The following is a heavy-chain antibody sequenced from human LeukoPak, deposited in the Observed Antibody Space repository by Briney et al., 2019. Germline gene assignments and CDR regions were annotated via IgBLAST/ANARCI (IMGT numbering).Heavy chain of an antibody. CDR3: ARVGISGSGPIDY. J-gene: IGHJ4*02. CDR1: GGSISSSSFS. D-gene: IGHD1-20*01. V-gene: IGHV4-39*01. Sequence: SETLSLTCTVSGGSISSSSFSWGWIRQPPGKGLEWIGSIYYSGSTYYNPSLKSRVTISVDTSKNQFSLKLSSVTAADTAVYYCARVGISGSGPIDYWGQGTLVTVSS. CDR2: IYYSGST.